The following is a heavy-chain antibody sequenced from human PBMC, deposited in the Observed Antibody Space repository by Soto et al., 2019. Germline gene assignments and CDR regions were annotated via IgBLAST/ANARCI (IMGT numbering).Heavy chain of an antibody. V-gene: IGHV4-39*01. CDR2: IYYSGST. CDR3: ASKLTWADMRPNYVDL. Sequence: QLQLQESGPGLVKPSETLSLTCTVSGGSISSSSDYWGWIRQPPGKGLEWIGSIYYSGSTYYNPSIERRVTISVDTSKNQFSLKLSSVTAADTAVYYCASKLTWADMRPNYVDLWGRGTLVTVSS. J-gene: IGHJ2*01. D-gene: IGHD2-2*01. CDR1: GGSISSSSDY.